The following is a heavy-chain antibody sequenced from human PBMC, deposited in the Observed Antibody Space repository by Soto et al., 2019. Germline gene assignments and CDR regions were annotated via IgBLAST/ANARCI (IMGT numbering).Heavy chain of an antibody. Sequence: GASLNVSCKTAGYTFTDYFIHWVRQAPGQGLEWMGIISLYHHSTSYAQKFQGRLTVTNDKPTTTLYMELSSLTSEDTAVYWCARELYSCGGERPYYPLYWG. CDR3: ARELYSCGGERPYYPLY. CDR1: GYTFTDYF. D-gene: IGHD2-21*01. CDR2: ISLYHHST. V-gene: IGHV1-46*01. J-gene: IGHJ4*01.